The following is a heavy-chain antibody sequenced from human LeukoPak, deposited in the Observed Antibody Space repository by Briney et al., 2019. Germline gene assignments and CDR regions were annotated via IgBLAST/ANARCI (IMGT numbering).Heavy chain of an antibody. CDR2: IKHDGSER. CDR1: GFTFTKYW. CDR3: AKDGPYYDILTGYNPLDY. D-gene: IGHD3-9*01. J-gene: IGHJ4*02. V-gene: IGHV3-7*04. Sequence: GSLRLSCAASGFTFTKYWMSWVRQAPGKGLEWVANIKHDGSERYYVDSVKGRFTISRDNAKNSLYLQMNSLRAEDTAIYYCAKDGPYYDILTGYNPLDYWGQGTLVTVSS.